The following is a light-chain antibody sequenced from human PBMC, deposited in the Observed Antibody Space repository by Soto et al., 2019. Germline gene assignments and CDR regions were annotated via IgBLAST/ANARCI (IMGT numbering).Light chain of an antibody. CDR1: LILSSSF. Sequence: DIGLSQYPYTLYWSNGERATLSCSSSLILSSSFLAWYQQKPGQAPRLLIYGASSRATGIPDRFRGSGSGTDFTLTISRLEPEDFAVYYCQQYDDSVWTFGQGGKVDI. CDR3: QQYDDSVWT. CDR2: GAS. J-gene: IGKJ1*01. V-gene: IGKV3-20*01.